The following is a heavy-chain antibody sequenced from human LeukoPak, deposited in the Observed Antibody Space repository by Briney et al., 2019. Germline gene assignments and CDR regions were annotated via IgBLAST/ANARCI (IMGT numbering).Heavy chain of an antibody. Sequence: SETLSITCTVSGGSISSSSYYWGWIRQPPGKGLEWIGGIYYSGSTYYNPSLKSRVTISVDTSKNQFSLKLSSVTAADTAVYYCARISSRWLQSTIDYWGQGTLVTVSS. CDR1: GGSISSSSYY. V-gene: IGHV4-39*01. J-gene: IGHJ4*02. D-gene: IGHD5-24*01. CDR3: ARISSRWLQSTIDY. CDR2: IYYSGST.